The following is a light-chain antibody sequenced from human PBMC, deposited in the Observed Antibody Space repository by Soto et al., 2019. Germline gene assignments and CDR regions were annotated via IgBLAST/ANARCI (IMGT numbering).Light chain of an antibody. Sequence: DIQMTQSPSFVSASVGDRVTITCRASQDINNCLAWYQQKPGKAPKLLIYAASTLHSGVPSRFSGSGSGTDFTLTISSLHPEDFATYYCQDAKSFECTFGQGTKLAIK. J-gene: IGKJ2*02. CDR1: QDINNC. CDR2: AAS. CDR3: QDAKSFECT. V-gene: IGKV1-12*01.